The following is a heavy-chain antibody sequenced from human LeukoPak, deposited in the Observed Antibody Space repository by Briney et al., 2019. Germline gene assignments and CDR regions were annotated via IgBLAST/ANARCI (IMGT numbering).Heavy chain of an antibody. CDR1: GFTFSSYG. V-gene: IGHV3-30*18. CDR2: ISYDGSNK. CDR3: AKVAPASSGWTFDY. D-gene: IGHD6-19*01. Sequence: GGSLRLSCAASGFTFSSYGMHWVRQAPGKGLEWVAVISYDGSNKYYADSVKGRFTISRDNSKNTLYLQMNSLRAEDTAVYYCAKVAPASSGWTFDYWGQGTLVTVSS. J-gene: IGHJ4*02.